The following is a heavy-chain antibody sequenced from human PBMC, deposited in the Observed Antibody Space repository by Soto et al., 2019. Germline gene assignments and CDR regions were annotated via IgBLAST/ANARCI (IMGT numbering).Heavy chain of an antibody. CDR1: EFTFRSFG. J-gene: IGHJ4*02. D-gene: IGHD2-2*02. CDR3: AKETIPGGGPNYFDY. Sequence: PGGSLRLSCAASEFTFRSFGMHWVRQAPGKGLEWVAVISYDGNIKHYADSVKGRFTISRDNSMDTLYLQMNSVRPEDTAVYYCAKETIPGGGPNYFDYWGQGTLVTVSS. CDR2: ISYDGNIK. V-gene: IGHV3-30*18.